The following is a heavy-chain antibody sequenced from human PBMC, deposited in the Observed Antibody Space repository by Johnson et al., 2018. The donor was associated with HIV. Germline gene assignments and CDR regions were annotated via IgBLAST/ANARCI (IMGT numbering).Heavy chain of an antibody. Sequence: LLVESGGGLVQPGGSLRLSCAASRFTFSDYYMSWIRQTPGKGLEWVGRIKSKTDGGTTDYAAPVKGRFSISRDDSKNTLYLQMNSLKTEDTAVYYCTTYTARVTMYVEIKGGAFDIWGQGTMVTVSS. CDR3: TTYTARVTMYVEIKGGAFDI. D-gene: IGHD5-18*01. CDR2: IKSKTDGGTT. CDR1: RFTFSDYY. V-gene: IGHV3-15*01. J-gene: IGHJ3*02.